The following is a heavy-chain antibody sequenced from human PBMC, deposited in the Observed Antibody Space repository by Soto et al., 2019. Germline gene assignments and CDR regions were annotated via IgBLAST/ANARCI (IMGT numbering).Heavy chain of an antibody. V-gene: IGHV1-2*04. CDR3: ARVYYDILTGYYYDY. CDR1: GYTFTGYY. D-gene: IGHD3-9*01. Sequence: ASVKVSCKASGYTFTGYYMHWVRQAPGQGLEWMGWINPNSGGTNYAQKFQGWVTMTRDTSISTAYMELSGLRSDDTAVYYCARVYYDILTGYYYDYWGQGTLVTVSS. J-gene: IGHJ4*02. CDR2: INPNSGGT.